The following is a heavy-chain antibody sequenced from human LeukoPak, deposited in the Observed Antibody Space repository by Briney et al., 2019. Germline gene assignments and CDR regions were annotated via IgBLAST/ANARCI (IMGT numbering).Heavy chain of an antibody. CDR3: ARGIFGVYYFDY. CDR1: GYTFTSYD. Sequence: GASVKVSCKASGYTFTSYDINWVRQATGQGLEWMGWMNPNSGNTGYAQEFQGRVTMTRDTSISTAYMDLSSLRSEDTAVYYCARGIFGVYYFDYWGQGTLVTVSS. CDR2: MNPNSGNT. D-gene: IGHD3-3*01. J-gene: IGHJ4*02. V-gene: IGHV1-8*01.